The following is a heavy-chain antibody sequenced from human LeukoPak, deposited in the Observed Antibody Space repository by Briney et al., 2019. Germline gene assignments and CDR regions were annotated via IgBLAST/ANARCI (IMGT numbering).Heavy chain of an antibody. D-gene: IGHD3/OR15-3a*01. CDR3: ARETSWTLDY. CDR1: GFTFSSYS. CDR2: IKQDGSEK. V-gene: IGHV3-7*01. Sequence: GGSLRLSCAASGFTFSSYSMNWVRQAPGKGLEWVANIKQDGSEKYYVDSVKGRFTISRDNAKNSLYLQMNSLRAEDTAVYYCARETSWTLDYWGQGTLVTVSS. J-gene: IGHJ4*02.